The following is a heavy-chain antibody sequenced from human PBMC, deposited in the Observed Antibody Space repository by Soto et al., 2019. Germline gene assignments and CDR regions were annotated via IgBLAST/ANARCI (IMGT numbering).Heavy chain of an antibody. J-gene: IGHJ5*02. CDR2: VSYDGSIE. CDR1: GFPFSSYA. V-gene: IGHV3-30*04. Sequence: GGSLRLSCTVSGFPFSSYAMHLVRLSPGKGLEWVAVVSYDGSIENYADSVRGRFTISRDKSKNTVFLQMNSLRVEDTAVYYCAKDLYYYDLSLADSWGQGTLVTVSS. D-gene: IGHD3-22*01. CDR3: AKDLYYYDLSLADS.